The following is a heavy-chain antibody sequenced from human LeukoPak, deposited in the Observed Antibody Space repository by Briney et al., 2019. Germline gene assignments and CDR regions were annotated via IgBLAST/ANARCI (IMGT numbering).Heavy chain of an antibody. J-gene: IGHJ6*02. CDR2: INPNSGGT. Sequence: ASVKVSCQASGYTFTGYYMHWSRQAPGQGLDWMGWINPNSGGTNYAQKFQGRVTMTRETSIRTAYMELSRLRSDDTAVYYCAREGYSRGADYYYGMDVWGQGTTVTVSS. D-gene: IGHD6-13*01. CDR3: AREGYSRGADYYYGMDV. V-gene: IGHV1-2*02. CDR1: GYTFTGYY.